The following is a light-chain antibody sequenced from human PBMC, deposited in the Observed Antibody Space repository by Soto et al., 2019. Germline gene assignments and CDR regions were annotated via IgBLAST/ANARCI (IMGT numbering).Light chain of an antibody. CDR3: QQFNSYPLT. CDR1: QGISSA. Sequence: AIQLTQSPSSLSASVGDRVTITCRASQGISSALAWYQQKSGKAPKLLIYDASSLESGVPSRFSGSGSGTDFTLTISSLQPEDFATYYCQQFNSYPLTIGGGTKVEIK. CDR2: DAS. V-gene: IGKV1-13*02. J-gene: IGKJ4*01.